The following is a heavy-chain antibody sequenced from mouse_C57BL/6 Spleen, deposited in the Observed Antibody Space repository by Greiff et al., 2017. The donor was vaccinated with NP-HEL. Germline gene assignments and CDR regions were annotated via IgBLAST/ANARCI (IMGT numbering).Heavy chain of an antibody. CDR1: GYTFTSYW. CDR3: ARGRSLYAMDY. J-gene: IGHJ4*01. D-gene: IGHD6-2*01. Sequence: VQLQQPGAELVMPGASVKLSCKASGYTFTSYWMHWVKQRPGQGLEWIGEIDPSDSYTNYNQKFKGKSTLTVDKSSSTAYMQLSSLTSEDSAVYYCARGRSLYAMDYWGQGTSVTVSS. V-gene: IGHV1-69*01. CDR2: IDPSDSYT.